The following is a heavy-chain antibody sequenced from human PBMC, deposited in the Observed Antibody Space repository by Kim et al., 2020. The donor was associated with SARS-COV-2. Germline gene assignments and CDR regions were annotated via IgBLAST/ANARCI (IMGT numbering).Heavy chain of an antibody. V-gene: IGHV6-1*01. Sequence: SQTLSLTCAISGDSVSSKSGTWNWIRQSPSRGLEWLGRTYYRSKWHNDYAVSVKSRITIKPDTSKNQFSLQLYSVTPEDTAVYYCARGSAVTIDQWGQGTLVTVSS. CDR1: GDSVSSKSGT. CDR3: ARGSAVTIDQ. D-gene: IGHD4-4*01. CDR2: TYYRSKWHN. J-gene: IGHJ4*02.